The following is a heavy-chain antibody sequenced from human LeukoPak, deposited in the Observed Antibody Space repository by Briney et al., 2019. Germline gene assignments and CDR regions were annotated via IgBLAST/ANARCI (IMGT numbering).Heavy chain of an antibody. CDR2: INHSGST. Sequence: RTSETLSPTCAVYGGSFSGYYWSWIRQPPGKGLEWIGEINHSGSTNYNPSLKSRVTISVDTSKNQFSLKLSSVTAADTAVYYCARGWRLRSYYYYGMDVWGQGTTVTVSS. V-gene: IGHV4-34*01. CDR1: GGSFSGYY. CDR3: ARGWRLRSYYYYGMDV. J-gene: IGHJ6*02.